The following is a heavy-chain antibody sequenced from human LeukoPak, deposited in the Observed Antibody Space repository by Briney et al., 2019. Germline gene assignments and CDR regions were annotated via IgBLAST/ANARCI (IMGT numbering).Heavy chain of an antibody. V-gene: IGHV5-51*01. D-gene: IGHD2-15*01. CDR2: IYPGDSDV. J-gene: IGHJ5*02. CDR1: GYSFTNYW. CDR3: ARGPRYFDP. Sequence: GESLKISCKGSGYSFTNYWIGCVRQMPRKGLEWMGIIYPGDSDVRYSPSFQGEVTISADKSISTAYLQWSSLKASDTAMYYCARGPRYFDPWGQGSLVTVSS.